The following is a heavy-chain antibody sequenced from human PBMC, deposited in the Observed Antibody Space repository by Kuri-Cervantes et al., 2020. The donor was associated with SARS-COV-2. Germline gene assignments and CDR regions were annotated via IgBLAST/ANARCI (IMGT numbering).Heavy chain of an antibody. Sequence: GGSLRLSCAASGFTVSSNYMSWVRQAPGKGLEWVSSISSSSSYIYYADSVKGRFTISRDNAKNSLYLQMNSLRAEDTAVYYCAKGGRIFGVVRTSDAFDIWGQGTMVTVSS. CDR2: ISSSSSYI. D-gene: IGHD3-3*02. CDR1: GFTVSSNY. V-gene: IGHV3-21*01. J-gene: IGHJ3*02. CDR3: AKGGRIFGVVRTSDAFDI.